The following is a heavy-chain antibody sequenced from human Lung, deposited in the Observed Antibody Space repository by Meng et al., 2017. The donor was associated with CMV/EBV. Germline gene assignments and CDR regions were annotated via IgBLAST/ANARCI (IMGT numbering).Heavy chain of an antibody. J-gene: IGHJ4*02. CDR3: ARGNGWRFDY. D-gene: IGHD6-19*01. Sequence: QVQLVEFGAELEKPGDSVKVSCQAAGYTFTISSMNWVRHAPGQGLEWMGWININTGTPTYAQGFTGRFVFSLDTSVSTAYLQIDSLKADDTAVYYCARGNGWRFDYWGQGTLVTVSS. CDR1: GYTFTISS. V-gene: IGHV7-4-1*01. CDR2: ININTGTP.